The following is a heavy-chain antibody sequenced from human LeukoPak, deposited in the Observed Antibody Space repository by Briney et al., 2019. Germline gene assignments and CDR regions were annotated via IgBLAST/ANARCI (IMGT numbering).Heavy chain of an antibody. CDR3: AKDPLDTNWYNWFDP. J-gene: IGHJ5*02. Sequence: GGSLRLSCAASGFTFSMYAMTWVRQPPGKGLEWVSAISGSGGSTKYADSVKGRFTISRDNAKNTVYLQMNSLTAEDTAVYYCAKDPLDTNWYNWFDPWGQGTLVTVSS. CDR2: ISGSGGST. V-gene: IGHV3-23*01. CDR1: GFTFSMYA. D-gene: IGHD1-1*01.